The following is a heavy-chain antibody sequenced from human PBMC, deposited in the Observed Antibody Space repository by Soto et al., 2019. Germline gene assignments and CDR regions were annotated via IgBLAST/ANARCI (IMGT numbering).Heavy chain of an antibody. Sequence: EVQLVESGGGLVQPGGSLRLSCAASGLIFSDYHMDWIRQAPGTGLEWVGRIRRKANSYTTEYAASVKGRFTISRDDSKNSLYLQMHCLKSEDTAVYYCAMLGGWSGGSSGMDVWGQGTTVTVSS. V-gene: IGHV3-72*01. J-gene: IGHJ6*02. D-gene: IGHD6-19*01. CDR3: AMLGGWSGGSSGMDV. CDR2: IRRKANSYTT. CDR1: GLIFSDYH.